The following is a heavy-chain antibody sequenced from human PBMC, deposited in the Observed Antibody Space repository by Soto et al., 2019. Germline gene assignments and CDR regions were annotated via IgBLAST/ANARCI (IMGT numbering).Heavy chain of an antibody. V-gene: IGHV1-2*02. D-gene: IGHD5-12*01. CDR3: ARVSVDVPE. J-gene: IGHJ4*02. CDR1: GPTFIVYY. Sequence: QLVQSGAEVKKPGSSVKVSCKTSGPTFIVYYIHWVRQAPGQGLEWMGWIDPKSGGTTYEQKFLGRVTMTRDASINTAYMELKRLTSGDTAVYYCARVSVDVPEWGQGTLLTVSS. CDR2: IDPKSGGT.